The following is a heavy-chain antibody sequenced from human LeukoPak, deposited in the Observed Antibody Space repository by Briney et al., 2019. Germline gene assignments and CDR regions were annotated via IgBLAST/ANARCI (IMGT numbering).Heavy chain of an antibody. V-gene: IGHV4-34*01. J-gene: IGHJ4*02. CDR1: GGSFRGYY. D-gene: IGHD3-22*01. Sequence: SSETLSLTCAVYGGSFRGYYWRWSRQPPGKGGEWVGEINDRGRTNYNPSLKSRVNISVDTSKKQFSLKLSSVTAADTAVYYCASQYYYDSSCSQRRAFDYWGQGTLVTVSS. CDR2: INDRGRT. CDR3: ASQYYYDSSCSQRRAFDY.